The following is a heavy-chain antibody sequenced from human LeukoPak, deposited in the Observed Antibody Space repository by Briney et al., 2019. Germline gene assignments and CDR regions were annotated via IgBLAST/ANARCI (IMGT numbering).Heavy chain of an antibody. Sequence: SETLSLTCAVYGGSFSGYYWNWIRQPPGKGLEWIGEINHFGSTNYNPSLKSRVTILGDTSKNQFSLKVNSVTAADTAVYYCARGYRAPQTFYSYHYFDYWAQGTLVTVSS. CDR2: INHFGST. J-gene: IGHJ4*02. D-gene: IGHD5-18*01. V-gene: IGHV4-34*01. CDR3: ARGYRAPQTFYSYHYFDY. CDR1: GGSFSGYY.